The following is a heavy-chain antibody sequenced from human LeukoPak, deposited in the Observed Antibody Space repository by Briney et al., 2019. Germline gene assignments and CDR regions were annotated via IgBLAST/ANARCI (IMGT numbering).Heavy chain of an antibody. CDR2: ISCRGSTI. V-gene: IGHV3-48*03. CDR1: GFTFSSYE. CDR3: ARDPGNGGYED. Sequence: GGPLTLLCAASGFTFSSYEMNWLRQARGKGLEGVSYISCRGSTIYYAHCVKGRFTLSRDNDKKSLYLQMNSLGADDTAVYYCARDPGNGGYEDWGQGTLVTVSS. D-gene: IGHD5-12*01. J-gene: IGHJ4*02.